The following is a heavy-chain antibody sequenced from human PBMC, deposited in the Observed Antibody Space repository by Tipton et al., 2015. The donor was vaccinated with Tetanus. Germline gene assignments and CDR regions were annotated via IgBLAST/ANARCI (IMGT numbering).Heavy chain of an antibody. J-gene: IGHJ6*02. Sequence: QSGAEVKKPGASVNVSCKASGYTFTSYFMQWVRQAPGQGLEWMGIINPSGGRTNYVQKFQGRVTMTRDTSMSTAFMEVTRLGSEDTAIYYCARTLRGTTRVGFQYLSYYRMDVWGQGTTVTVSS. V-gene: IGHV1-46*01. CDR3: ARTLRGTTRVGFQYLSYYRMDV. D-gene: IGHD4-17*01. CDR2: INPSGGRT. CDR1: GYTFTSYF.